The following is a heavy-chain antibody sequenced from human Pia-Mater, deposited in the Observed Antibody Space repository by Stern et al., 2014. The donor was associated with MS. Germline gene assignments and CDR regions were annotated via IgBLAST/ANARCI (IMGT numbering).Heavy chain of an antibody. J-gene: IGHJ2*01. CDR1: GGSITNRDY. D-gene: IGHD4-11*01. V-gene: IGHV4-39*02. Sequence: QVQLVESGPGLVKPSETLSLTCTVSGGSITNRDYWGWIRQSPGKGLEWIGSVYYSGITYYRPSLKSRATISIDTSRNQFFLRLNCVTATDTAVYFCARGVTAVTNYVPNWCFDLWGRGTLVTVSS. CDR2: VYYSGIT. CDR3: ARGVTAVTNYVPNWCFDL.